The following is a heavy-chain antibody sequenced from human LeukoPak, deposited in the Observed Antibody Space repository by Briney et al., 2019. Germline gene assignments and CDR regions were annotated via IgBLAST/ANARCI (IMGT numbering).Heavy chain of an antibody. D-gene: IGHD3-9*01. CDR2: ISSSSSYI. J-gene: IGHJ6*02. V-gene: IGHV3-21*01. CDR1: GFTFSSYS. CDR3: ARRYFDWLEYYYYGMDV. Sequence: GGSLRLSCAASGFTFSSYSMNWVRQAPGKGLEWVSSISSSSSYIYYADSVKGRFTISRDNAKNSLYLQMNSLRAEGTAVYYCARRYFDWLEYYYYGMDVWGQGTTVTVSS.